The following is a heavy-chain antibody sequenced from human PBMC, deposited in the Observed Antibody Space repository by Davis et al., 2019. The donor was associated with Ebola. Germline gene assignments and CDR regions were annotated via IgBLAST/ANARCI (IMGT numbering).Heavy chain of an antibody. V-gene: IGHV3-21*04. J-gene: IGHJ3*01. CDR3: AKDTSNVWFDV. Sequence: PGGSLRLSCAASGFTFSSYWMSWVRQAPGKGLEWVSSISSSSSYIYYADSVKGRFTISRDNSKNTLHLQMNSLRVEDTAIYYCAKDTSNVWFDVWGQGTMVTVSS. CDR2: ISSSSSYI. CDR1: GFTFSSYW. D-gene: IGHD1-26*01.